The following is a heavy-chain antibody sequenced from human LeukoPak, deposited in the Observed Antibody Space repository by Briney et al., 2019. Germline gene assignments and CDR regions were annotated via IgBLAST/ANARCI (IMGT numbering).Heavy chain of an antibody. CDR1: GGSFSGYY. CDR3: ARGVCSGGGCYGLFNY. CDR2: INHSGST. D-gene: IGHD2-15*01. V-gene: IGHV4-34*01. Sequence: SETLSLTCAVYGGSFSGYYWSWIRQPPGKGVEWIGEINHSGSTNYNPSLKSRVTISVDTSKNQFSLKLSSVTAADTAVYYCARGVCSGGGCYGLFNYWGPGTLVTVSS. J-gene: IGHJ4*02.